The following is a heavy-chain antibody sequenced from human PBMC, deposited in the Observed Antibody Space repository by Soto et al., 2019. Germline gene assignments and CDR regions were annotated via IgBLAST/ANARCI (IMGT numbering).Heavy chain of an antibody. CDR2: IIPIFGTA. J-gene: IGHJ4*02. D-gene: IGHD3-16*02. CDR3: ARGKDVWGSYRFPTPPFDY. V-gene: IGHV1-69*13. CDR1: GGTFSSYA. Sequence: SVKVSCKASGGTFSSYAISWVRQAPGQGLEWMGGIIPIFGTANYAQKFQGRVTITADESTSTAYMELSSLRSEDTAVYYCARGKDVWGSYRFPTPPFDYWGQGXLVTVSS.